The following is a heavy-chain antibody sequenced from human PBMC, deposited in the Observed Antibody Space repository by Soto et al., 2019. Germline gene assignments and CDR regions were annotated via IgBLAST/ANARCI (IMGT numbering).Heavy chain of an antibody. Sequence: PSETLSLTCTVSGGSISSSSYYWGWIRQPPGKGLEWIGSIYYSGSTYYNPSLKSRVTISVDTSKNQFSLKLSSVTAADTAVYYCVRPRYCSSTSCPKPHSWFDPWGQGTLVTAPQ. CDR1: GGSISSSSYY. V-gene: IGHV4-39*01. J-gene: IGHJ5*02. CDR2: IYYSGST. CDR3: VRPRYCSSTSCPKPHSWFDP. D-gene: IGHD2-2*01.